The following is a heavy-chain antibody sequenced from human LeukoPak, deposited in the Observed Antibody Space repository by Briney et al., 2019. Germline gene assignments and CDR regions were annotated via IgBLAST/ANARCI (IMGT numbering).Heavy chain of an antibody. D-gene: IGHD4-17*01. CDR3: ARTTYGDYEVELDY. Sequence: ASVKVSCKASGYTFTGYYMHWVRQAPGQGLEWMGWINPNSGGTNYAQKFQGRVTMTRDTSISTAYMELSRLRFDDTAVYYCARTTYGDYEVELDYWGQGTLVTVSS. CDR2: INPNSGGT. J-gene: IGHJ4*02. V-gene: IGHV1-2*02. CDR1: GYTFTGYY.